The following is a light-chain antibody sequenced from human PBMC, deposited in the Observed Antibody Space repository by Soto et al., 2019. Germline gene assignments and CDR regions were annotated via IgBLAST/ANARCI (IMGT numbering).Light chain of an antibody. CDR3: QPADSFPLS. J-gene: IGKJ4*01. CDR1: QDISTL. V-gene: IGKV1D-12*01. Sequence: DIQMTQSPSSVSASIGDTVTITCRASQDISTLLAWYHQKPGKAPKLLIYGASTVASGVPSSFSGRGSGPDFTLTISSLQPEDFATCVCQPADSFPLSFGGGTKVEIK. CDR2: GAS.